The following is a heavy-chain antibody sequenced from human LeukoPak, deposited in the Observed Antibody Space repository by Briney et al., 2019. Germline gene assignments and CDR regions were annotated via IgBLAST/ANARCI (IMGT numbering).Heavy chain of an antibody. D-gene: IGHD2-15*01. CDR2: ISGSGGST. Sequence: GGSLRLSCAASGFTFSSYAMSWVRQAPGKGLEWVSAISGSGGSTYYADSVKGRFTISRDNSKNTLYLQMNSLRAEDTAVYYCAKALAATVYYYYGMDVWGQGTTVTVSS. CDR3: AKALAATVYYYYGMDV. V-gene: IGHV3-23*01. J-gene: IGHJ6*02. CDR1: GFTFSSYA.